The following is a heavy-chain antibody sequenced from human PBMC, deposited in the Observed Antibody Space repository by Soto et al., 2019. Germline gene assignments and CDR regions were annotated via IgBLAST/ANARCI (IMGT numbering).Heavy chain of an antibody. D-gene: IGHD1-26*01. V-gene: IGHV1-18*01. Sequence: QVQLVQSGVEVKKPGASVKVSCKAMGYTFTNYGLSWVRQAPGEGLEWLGWISAYNGHTKYAQKVQDRVTLTTATSASTAYLELRSLTSDDTAVYYCVRWDGGYSDHWGPGPLVLGSS. CDR3: VRWDGGYSDH. CDR2: ISAYNGHT. J-gene: IGHJ4*02. CDR1: GYTFTNYG.